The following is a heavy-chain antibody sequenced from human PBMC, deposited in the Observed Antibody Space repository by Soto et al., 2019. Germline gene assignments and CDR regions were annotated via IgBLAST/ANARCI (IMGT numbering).Heavy chain of an antibody. V-gene: IGHV1-2*02. Sequence: QVQLVQSGAEVKKPGASVKVSCKASGYTLTGNFMHWVRQAPGQGLEWMGWINPNSGGTNYAQKFQGRVTMTRDTSISTAYMELSSLRSDDTAVYYCARTELRFLEWSSGYYYAMDVWGQGTTVTVSS. CDR1: GYTLTGNF. CDR2: INPNSGGT. J-gene: IGHJ6*02. D-gene: IGHD3-3*01. CDR3: ARTELRFLEWSSGYYYAMDV.